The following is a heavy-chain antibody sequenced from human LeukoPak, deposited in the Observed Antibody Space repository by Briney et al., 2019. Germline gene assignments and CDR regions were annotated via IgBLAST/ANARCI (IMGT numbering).Heavy chain of an antibody. Sequence: SETLSLTCGVSGGSVSSGSYYWSWIRQPPGKGLEWIAYIYHSGSTSYNPSLQSRVTISLDISQNQVSLRLSSVTAADTAVYYCASGRGFSGSWFDYWGQGILVTVSS. CDR3: ASGRGFSGSWFDY. D-gene: IGHD6-13*01. J-gene: IGHJ4*02. V-gene: IGHV4-61*01. CDR2: IYHSGST. CDR1: GGSVSSGSYY.